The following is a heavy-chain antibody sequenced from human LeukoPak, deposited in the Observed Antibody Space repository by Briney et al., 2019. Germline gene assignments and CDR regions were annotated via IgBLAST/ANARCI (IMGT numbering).Heavy chain of an antibody. V-gene: IGHV4-31*03. CDR1: GGSISSGGYY. D-gene: IGHD3-9*01. CDR2: IYYSGST. Sequence: RPSQTLSLTCTVSGGSISSGGYYWSWIRQHPGKGLEWIGYIYYSGSTYYNPSLKSRVTISVDTSKNQFSLKLSSVTAADTAVYYCARAKTQRLRYFDWSPNYYYMDVWGKGITVTVSS. CDR3: ARAKTQRLRYFDWSPNYYYMDV. J-gene: IGHJ6*03.